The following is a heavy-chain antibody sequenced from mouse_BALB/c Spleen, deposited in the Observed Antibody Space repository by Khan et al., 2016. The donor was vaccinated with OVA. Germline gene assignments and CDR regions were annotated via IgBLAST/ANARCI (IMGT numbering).Heavy chain of an antibody. D-gene: IGHD2-2*01. Sequence: QIQLVQSGPELKKPGETVRISCKASGYTFTTAGMQWVQKMPGKGLKWIGWINTHSGVPKYAEDFKGRFAFSLETSASTAYLQITNLKNEDTATYVCAGGYGYSWYFDVWGAGTTVTVSS. J-gene: IGHJ1*01. V-gene: IGHV9-4*02. CDR3: AGGYGYSWYFDV. CDR1: GYTFTTAG. CDR2: INTHSGVP.